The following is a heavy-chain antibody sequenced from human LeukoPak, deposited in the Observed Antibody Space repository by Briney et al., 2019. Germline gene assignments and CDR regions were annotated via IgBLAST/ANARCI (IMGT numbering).Heavy chain of an antibody. CDR3: AREWELLPRYYFDY. D-gene: IGHD1-26*01. CDR2: IYSGGST. CDR1: GFTVSSNY. Sequence: GGSLRLSCAASGFTVSSNYMSWVRQAPGKGLEWVSVIYSGGSTYYADSVKGRFTISRDNSKNTLYLQMNSLRAEDTAVYYCAREWELLPRYYFDYWGQGTLVTVSS. J-gene: IGHJ4*02. V-gene: IGHV3-53*01.